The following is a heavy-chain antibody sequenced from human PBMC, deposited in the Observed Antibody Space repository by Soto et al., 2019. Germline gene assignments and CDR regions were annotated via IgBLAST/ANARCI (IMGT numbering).Heavy chain of an antibody. Sequence: QVQLQESGPGLVKPSGTLSLTSAVSNGSITSGNWWSWVRQPPGKGLEWIGDIYQTGSTNYNPSLGSRVIISVDKSKNNFSLSLSSVTAADAAVYFCARVWGALAPIAGWFGPWGRGILVTVSS. D-gene: IGHD3-16*01. CDR2: IYQTGST. CDR3: ARVWGALAPIAGWFGP. CDR1: NGSITSGNW. J-gene: IGHJ5*02. V-gene: IGHV4-4*02.